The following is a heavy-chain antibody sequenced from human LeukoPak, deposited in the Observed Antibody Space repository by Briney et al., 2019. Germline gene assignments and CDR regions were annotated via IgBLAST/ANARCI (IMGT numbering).Heavy chain of an antibody. D-gene: IGHD6-6*01. V-gene: IGHV4-59*12. CDR2: IYYSGST. CDR3: ARVYSSSSDDY. Sequence: PSETLSLTCTVSGGSISSYYWSWIRQPPGRGLEWFGYIYYSGSTNYNPSLKTRVTISVDTSKNQFSLKLSSVTAADTAVYYCARVYSSSSDDYWGQGTLVTVSS. CDR1: GGSISSYY. J-gene: IGHJ4*02.